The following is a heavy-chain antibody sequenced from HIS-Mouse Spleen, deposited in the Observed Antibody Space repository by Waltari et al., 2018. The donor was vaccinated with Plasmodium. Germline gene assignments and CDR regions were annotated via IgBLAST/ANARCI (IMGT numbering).Heavy chain of an antibody. CDR2: INPNSGGT. CDR3: ARDLAAAGHFDY. J-gene: IGHJ4*02. D-gene: IGHD6-13*01. CDR1: GYTLTGNY. V-gene: IGHV1-2*02. Sequence: QVQLVQSGAEVKKPGASVKVSCTASGYTLTGNYMNSVRQAPGQGLEWMGWINPNSGGTNYAQKFQGRVTMTRDTSISTAYMELSRLRSDDTAVYYCARDLAAAGHFDYWGQGTLVTVSS.